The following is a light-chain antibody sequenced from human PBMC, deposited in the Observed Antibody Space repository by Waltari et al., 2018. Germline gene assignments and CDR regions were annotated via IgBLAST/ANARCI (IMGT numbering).Light chain of an antibody. J-gene: IGKJ2*01. Sequence: ETVMTQSPATLSVSPGESATLSCTASQNITVNLAWYQQQLGQVPRRLFYGASSRTPGIPARFGGSGSGTDFTLTISSVQSEDFAIYYCQQYDKWPFTFGQGTKVDIK. V-gene: IGKV3-15*01. CDR3: QQYDKWPFT. CDR2: GAS. CDR1: QNITVN.